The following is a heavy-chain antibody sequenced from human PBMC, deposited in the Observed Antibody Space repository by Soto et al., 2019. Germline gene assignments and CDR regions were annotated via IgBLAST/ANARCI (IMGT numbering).Heavy chain of an antibody. CDR1: GYSFTTNW. Sequence: PRESLKISCKCSGYSFTTNWIGCVLQMPGKGLEWMGVIYPGDSDTRYSPPFQGQVAISADKSINTAYLQWSSLKASDTAMYYCARHSGVAEDGTDWGQGTLVTVSS. J-gene: IGHJ1*01. CDR2: IYPGDSDT. V-gene: IGHV5-51*01. D-gene: IGHD6-13*01. CDR3: ARHSGVAEDGTD.